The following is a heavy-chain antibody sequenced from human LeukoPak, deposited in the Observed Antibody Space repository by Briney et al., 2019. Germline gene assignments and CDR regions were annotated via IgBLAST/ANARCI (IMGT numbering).Heavy chain of an antibody. CDR1: GFTFTSYA. D-gene: IGHD7-27*01. Sequence: GGSLRLSCAASGFTFTSYAMSWVRQAPGKGLEWVSAISGSGGFTHYADSVKGRFTISRDNAKNSLYLQMNSLRAEDTAVYYCARESGDLYYFDYWGQGTLVTVSS. V-gene: IGHV3-23*01. J-gene: IGHJ4*02. CDR2: ISGSGGFT. CDR3: ARESGDLYYFDY.